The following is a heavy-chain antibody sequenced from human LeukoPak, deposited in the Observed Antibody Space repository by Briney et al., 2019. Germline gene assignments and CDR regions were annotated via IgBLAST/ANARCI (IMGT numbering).Heavy chain of an antibody. V-gene: IGHV3-66*01. CDR1: GFTVSSNY. J-gene: IGHJ3*02. CDR2: IYSGGST. CDR3: ARDVEYDAFDI. Sequence: PGGSLRLSCAASGFTVSSNYMSWVRQAPGKGLEWVSVIYSGGSTYYADSVKGRFTISRDNSKNTLYLQMNSLRAEGTAVYYCARDVEYDAFDIGGQGTMVTVSS. D-gene: IGHD2/OR15-2a*01.